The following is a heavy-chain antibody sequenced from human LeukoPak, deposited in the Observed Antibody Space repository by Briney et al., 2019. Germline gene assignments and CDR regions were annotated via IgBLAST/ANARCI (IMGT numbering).Heavy chain of an antibody. D-gene: IGHD3-10*01. V-gene: IGHV4-4*07. CDR1: GGSISSYY. CDR2: IYTSGST. CDR3: AIPGEITMVRGVMNAFDI. Sequence: SETLSLTCTVSGGSISSYYWSWIRQPAGKGLEWIGRIYTSGSTNYNPSLKSRVTMSVDTSKNQFSLKLSSVTAADTAVYYCAIPGEITMVRGVMNAFDIWGQGTMVTVSS. J-gene: IGHJ3*02.